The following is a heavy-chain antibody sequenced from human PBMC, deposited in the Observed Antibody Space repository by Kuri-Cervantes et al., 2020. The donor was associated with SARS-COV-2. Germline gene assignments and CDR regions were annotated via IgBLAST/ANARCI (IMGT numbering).Heavy chain of an antibody. J-gene: IGHJ6*02. CDR3: AKPHYSKAYYYHGMDV. CDR1: GFTSSSYG. CDR2: ISYDGSNK. Sequence: GESLKISCAASGFTSSSYGMHWVRQAPGKGLEWVAVISYDGSNKYYADSVKGRFTISRDNSKNTLYLQMNSLRAEDTAVYYCAKPHYSKAYYYHGMDVWGQGTTVTVSS. V-gene: IGHV3-30*18. D-gene: IGHD4-11*01.